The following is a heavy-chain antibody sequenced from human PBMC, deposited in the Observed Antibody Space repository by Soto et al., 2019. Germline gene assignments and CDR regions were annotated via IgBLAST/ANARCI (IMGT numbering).Heavy chain of an antibody. CDR1: GGSFSNKY. D-gene: IGHD3-3*01. CDR3: ARDSAFWSGLSWFDP. V-gene: IGHV4-59*01. Sequence: PSETLSLTCTVSGGSFSNKYWSWIRQPPGKGLEWIGHIYHSGNTNYNPSLKSRVTISVDTSKNQFSLKLSSVTAADTAVYYCARDSAFWSGLSWFDPWGQGTLVTVSS. CDR2: IYHSGNT. J-gene: IGHJ5*02.